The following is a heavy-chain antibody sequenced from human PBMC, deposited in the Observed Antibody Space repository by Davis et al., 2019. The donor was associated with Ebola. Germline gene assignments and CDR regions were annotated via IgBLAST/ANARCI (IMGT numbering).Heavy chain of an antibody. CDR3: ARGHGSSWQYYYYYYGMDV. CDR2: INPNSGGT. CDR1: GYTFTGYY. Sequence: ASVKVSCKASGYTFTGYYMHWVRQAPGQGLEWMGWINPNSGGTNYAQKLQGRVTMTTGTSTSTAYMELRSLRSDDTAVYYCARGHGSSWQYYYYYYGMDVWGQGTTVTVSS. J-gene: IGHJ6*02. D-gene: IGHD6-13*01. V-gene: IGHV1-2*02.